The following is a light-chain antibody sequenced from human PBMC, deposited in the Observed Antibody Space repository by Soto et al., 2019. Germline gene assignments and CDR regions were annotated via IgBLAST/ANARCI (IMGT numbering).Light chain of an antibody. J-gene: IGLJ1*01. Sequence: QSALTQPASVSGSPGQSITISCTGTSSDVGASNSVSWYQQHPGKAPKLMIYDVTNRPSGVSDRFSGSKSGNTASLTISGLRAEDEADYYCSSYRSSTTSYVFGTGTKLTV. CDR1: SSDVGASNS. CDR2: DVT. V-gene: IGLV2-14*01. CDR3: SSYRSSTTSYV.